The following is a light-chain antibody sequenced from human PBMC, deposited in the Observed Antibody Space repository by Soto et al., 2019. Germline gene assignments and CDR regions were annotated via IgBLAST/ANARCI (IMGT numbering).Light chain of an antibody. V-gene: IGKV3-15*01. Sequence: EVVMTQSPATLSVSPGERATLSCRASQTVSIDLAWFQQRPGQAPRLLIYDASTRATGIAARFSGSGSGTDFTLTISSLQSEDVAVYYCQQYGDWPPETFGQGTKLEI. CDR3: QQYGDWPPET. CDR1: QTVSID. CDR2: DAS. J-gene: IGKJ2*01.